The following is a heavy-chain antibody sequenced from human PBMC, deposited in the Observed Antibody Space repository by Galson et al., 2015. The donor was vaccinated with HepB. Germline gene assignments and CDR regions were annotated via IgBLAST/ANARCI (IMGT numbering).Heavy chain of an antibody. D-gene: IGHD5-12*01. Sequence: SLRLSCAASGFTFSGSAIHWVRQASGKGPEWVGRIGSKASNYATTYVASLKGRFIISRDDSKNTAYLHMISLKIEDTAMYYCTRLGDISGYSSSWGQGTLVTVSS. CDR3: TRLGDISGYSSS. J-gene: IGHJ4*02. CDR1: GFTFSGSA. V-gene: IGHV3-73*01. CDR2: IGSKASNYAT.